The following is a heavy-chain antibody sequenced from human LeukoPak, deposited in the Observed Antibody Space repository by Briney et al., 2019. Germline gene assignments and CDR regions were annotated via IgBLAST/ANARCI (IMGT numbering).Heavy chain of an antibody. J-gene: IGHJ6*03. CDR2: ISYDGSNK. Sequence: GGSLRLSCAASGFTFSSYGMHWVRQAPGKGLEWVAVISYDGSNKYYADSVKGRFTISRDNSQNTLYLQMDSLRVEDTAVYYCARVSKPGWYDYYYMDVWGKGTTVTVSS. D-gene: IGHD2/OR15-2a*01. CDR1: GFTFSSYG. V-gene: IGHV3-30*03. CDR3: ARVSKPGWYDYYYMDV.